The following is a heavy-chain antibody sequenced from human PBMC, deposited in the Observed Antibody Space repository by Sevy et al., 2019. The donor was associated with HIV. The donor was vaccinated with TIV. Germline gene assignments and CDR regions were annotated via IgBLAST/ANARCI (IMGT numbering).Heavy chain of an antibody. CDR3: ARGPGGANTAKDYYYYGMDV. Sequence: WGSLRLSCAASGFTFSSYSMNWVRQAPGKGLEWVSYISSSSSTIYYADSVKGRFTISRDNAKNSLYLQMNSLRDEDTAVYYCARGPGGANTAKDYYYYGMDVWGQGTTVTVSS. J-gene: IGHJ6*02. V-gene: IGHV3-48*02. CDR2: ISSSSSTI. D-gene: IGHD3-16*01. CDR1: GFTFSSYS.